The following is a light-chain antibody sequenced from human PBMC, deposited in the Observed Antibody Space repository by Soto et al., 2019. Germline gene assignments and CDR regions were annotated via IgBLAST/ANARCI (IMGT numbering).Light chain of an antibody. V-gene: IGLV2-11*01. J-gene: IGLJ2*01. CDR3: CSNAGRITFAV. Sequence: QSALTQPRSVSGAPVQSVTIACTGTGSDVGGYNHVSWYQKHPGKSPKVIIYDVTERPSGVPDRFSGSRSGNTASLTISGLQAEDEADYYCCSNAGRITFAVFGGGTKRTVL. CDR1: GSDVGGYNH. CDR2: DVT.